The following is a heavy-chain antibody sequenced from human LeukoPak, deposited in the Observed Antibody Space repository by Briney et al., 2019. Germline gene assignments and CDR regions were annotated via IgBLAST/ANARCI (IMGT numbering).Heavy chain of an antibody. Sequence: SETLSLTCAVYGGSFSGYYWSWIRQPPGKGLEWIGEINHSGSTNYNPSLKSRVTISVDTSKNQFSLKLSSVTAADTAVYYCARLTRDLTDYWGQGTLVTVSS. CDR3: ARLTRDLTDY. V-gene: IGHV4-34*01. CDR1: GGSFSGYY. J-gene: IGHJ4*02. D-gene: IGHD2-21*02. CDR2: INHSGST.